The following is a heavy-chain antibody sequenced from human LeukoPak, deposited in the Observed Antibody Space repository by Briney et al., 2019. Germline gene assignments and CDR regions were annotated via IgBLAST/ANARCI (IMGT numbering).Heavy chain of an antibody. J-gene: IGHJ4*02. CDR1: GFTFSSYS. CDR3: AREGGSSWYQTTYFDY. D-gene: IGHD6-13*01. V-gene: IGHV3-21*01. Sequence: PGGSLRLSCAASGFTFSSYSMNWVRQAPGKGLEWVSSISSSSSYIYYADSVKGRFTISRDNAKNSLYLQMNSLRAEDTAVYYCAREGGSSWYQTTYFDYWGQGTLVTVSS. CDR2: ISSSSSYI.